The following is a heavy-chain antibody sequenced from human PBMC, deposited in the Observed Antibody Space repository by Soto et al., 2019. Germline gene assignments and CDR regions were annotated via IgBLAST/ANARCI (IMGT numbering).Heavy chain of an antibody. CDR3: ARSEIAVAGSYNY. V-gene: IGHV1-2*04. D-gene: IGHD6-19*01. CDR1: GYTFTGYY. Sequence: ASVKVSCKASGYTFTGYYMHWVRQAPGQGLEWMGWINPNSGGTNYARKFQGWVTMTRDTSISTAYMELSRLRSDDTAVYYCARSEIAVAGSYNYWGQGTLVTVSS. J-gene: IGHJ4*02. CDR2: INPNSGGT.